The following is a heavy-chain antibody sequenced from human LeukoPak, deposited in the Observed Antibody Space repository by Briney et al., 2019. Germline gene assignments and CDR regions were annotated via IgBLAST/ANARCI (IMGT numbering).Heavy chain of an antibody. CDR3: ARVGYCSSTTCPPSGYYYGMDV. J-gene: IGHJ6*02. D-gene: IGHD2-2*01. V-gene: IGHV6-1*01. CDR1: GDSVSSDNAA. Sequence: SQTLSLTCAISGDSVSSDNAAWNWIRQSPSRGLEWLGRTYYRSKFSKWDDDYSVSVRSRITITPETSKNPFSLQLNSVTPEDTTVYYCARVGYCSSTTCPPSGYYYGMDVWGQGTTVTVSS. CDR2: TYYRSKFSKWDD.